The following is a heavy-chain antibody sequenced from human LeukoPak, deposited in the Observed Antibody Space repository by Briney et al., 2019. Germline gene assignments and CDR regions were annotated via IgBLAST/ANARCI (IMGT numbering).Heavy chain of an antibody. V-gene: IGHV3-53*05. D-gene: IGHD3-9*01. CDR1: GFTVSSNY. CDR2: IYSGGST. CDR3: ARGSVRYYDILTGYSFDY. J-gene: IGHJ4*02. Sequence: GGSLRLSCAASGFTVSSNYMSWVRQAPGKGLEWVSVIYSGGSTYYADSVKGRFTISRDNSKNTLYLQMNSLRAEDTAVYYCARGSVRYYDILTGYSFDYWGQGTLVTVSS.